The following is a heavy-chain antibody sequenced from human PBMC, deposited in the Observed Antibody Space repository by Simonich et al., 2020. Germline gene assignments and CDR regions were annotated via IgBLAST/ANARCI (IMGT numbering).Heavy chain of an antibody. D-gene: IGHD6-13*01. V-gene: IGHV3-33*01. CDR3: ARAYSSSWYNWFDP. J-gene: IGHJ5*02. CDR1: GFTFSSYG. Sequence: QVQLVESGGGVVQPGRSLRLSCAASGFTFSSYGMHWVRQAPGRGREWVAVIWYDGINKYYADSVKGRFTISRDNSKNTLYLQMNSLRAEDTAVYYCARAYSSSWYNWFDPWGQGTLVTVSS. CDR2: IWYDGINK.